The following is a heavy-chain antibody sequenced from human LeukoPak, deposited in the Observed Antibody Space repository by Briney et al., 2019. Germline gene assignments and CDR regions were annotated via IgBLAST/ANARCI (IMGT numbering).Heavy chain of an antibody. CDR1: GGSISSSSYY. D-gene: IGHD2-15*01. CDR2: IYYSGST. J-gene: IGHJ6*03. Sequence: SETLSLTCTVSGGSISSSSYYWGWIRQPPGKGLEWVVSIYYSGSTYYIPSLKSRVTISVDTSKNQFSLKLSTVPGADAAVYYCARLGCSGGSCYQYYYYYMDVWGRGTTVTVSS. V-gene: IGHV4-39*01. CDR3: ARLGCSGGSCYQYYYYYMDV.